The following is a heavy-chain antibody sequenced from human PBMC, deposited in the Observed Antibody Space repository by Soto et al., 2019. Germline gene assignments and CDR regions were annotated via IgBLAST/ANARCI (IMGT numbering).Heavy chain of an antibody. Sequence: QVQLVESGGGLVEPGGSLRLSCATSGFTFSDHYMSWIRQAPGKGLAWVAYISGSGFTIYNADSVKGRFTISRDNAKNSVYLQMDSLRAEDTAVYYCARNTLSEAGSDNYGLDAWGRGTTVAVSS. CDR2: ISGSGFTI. J-gene: IGHJ6*04. D-gene: IGHD6-13*01. CDR3: ARNTLSEAGSDNYGLDA. V-gene: IGHV3-11*01. CDR1: GFTFSDHY.